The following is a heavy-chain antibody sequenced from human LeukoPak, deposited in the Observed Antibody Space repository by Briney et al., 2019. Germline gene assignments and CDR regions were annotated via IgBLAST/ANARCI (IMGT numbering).Heavy chain of an antibody. J-gene: IGHJ4*02. Sequence: GGSLRLSRAASGFTFSSSGLHWVRQAPDKGLEWVAFIHYDGSIKYYADSVKGRFTISRDNSKNTLYLQMDSLRGEDTAVYYCSKEGVRCCHDDYWGRGTLVTVSS. CDR1: GFTFSSSG. D-gene: IGHD2-2*01. V-gene: IGHV3-30*02. CDR3: SKEGVRCCHDDY. CDR2: IHYDGSIK.